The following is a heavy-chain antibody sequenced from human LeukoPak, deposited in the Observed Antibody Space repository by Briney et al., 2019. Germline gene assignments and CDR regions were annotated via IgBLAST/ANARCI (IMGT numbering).Heavy chain of an antibody. Sequence: PGGSLRLSCAASGFTFDDYAMHWVRQAPGKGLEWVSGISWNSGSIGYADSVKGRFTISRDNAKNSLYLQMNSLRAEDTALYYCPRGGYDILTGYYTDFDYWGQGTLVTVSS. V-gene: IGHV3-9*01. CDR3: PRGGYDILTGYYTDFDY. D-gene: IGHD3-9*01. J-gene: IGHJ4*02. CDR2: ISWNSGSI. CDR1: GFTFDDYA.